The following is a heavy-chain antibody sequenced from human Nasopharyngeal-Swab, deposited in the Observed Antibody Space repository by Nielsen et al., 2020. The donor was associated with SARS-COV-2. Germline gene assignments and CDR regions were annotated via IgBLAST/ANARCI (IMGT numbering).Heavy chain of an antibody. CDR3: ARDAIVVVPAATYYYYGMDV. D-gene: IGHD2-2*01. Sequence: LSLTCAASGFTFSDYYMSWIRQAPGKGLEWVSYISSSGSTIYYADSVKGRFTISRDNAKNSLYLQMNSLRAEDTAVYYCARDAIVVVPAATYYYYGMDVWGQGTTVTVSS. V-gene: IGHV3-11*04. CDR1: GFTFSDYY. CDR2: ISSSGSTI. J-gene: IGHJ6*02.